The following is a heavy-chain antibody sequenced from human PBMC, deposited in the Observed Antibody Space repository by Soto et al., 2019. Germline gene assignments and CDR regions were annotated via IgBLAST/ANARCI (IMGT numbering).Heavy chain of an antibody. CDR2: LSGSGEST. Sequence: GGSLGLSCAASGLTFSNYAMSWVRQAPGKGLEWVSGLSGSGESTYYADSVKGRFTISRDNSKNTLYLQMNSLRVDDTAVYYCAKDHFVGPAPNYFDYWGQGTLVTVSS. CDR3: AKDHFVGPAPNYFDY. V-gene: IGHV3-23*01. J-gene: IGHJ4*02. CDR1: GLTFSNYA.